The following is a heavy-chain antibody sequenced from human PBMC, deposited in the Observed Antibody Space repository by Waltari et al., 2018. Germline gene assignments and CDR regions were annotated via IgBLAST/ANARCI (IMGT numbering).Heavy chain of an antibody. V-gene: IGHV4-59*01. J-gene: IGHJ4*02. CDR1: VGCISRYY. CDR2: IYYSGIT. Sequence: QLQLPESGLGLVKHSETLSLACTVCVGCISRYYWCWIRPPPGKGLEWIGYIYYSGITTYNPSLKSRVTISVDTSKNQFSLKLSSVTAADTAVYYCARDVGIAARPGVYFDYWDQGTLVTVSS. D-gene: IGHD6-6*01. CDR3: ARDVGIAARPGVYFDY.